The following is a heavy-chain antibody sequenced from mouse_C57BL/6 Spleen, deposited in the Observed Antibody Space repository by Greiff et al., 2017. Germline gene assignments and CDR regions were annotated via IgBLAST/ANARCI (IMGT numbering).Heavy chain of an antibody. CDR1: GYTFTSYW. J-gene: IGHJ1*03. CDR3: ARPPSRYLYFEV. D-gene: IGHD3-1*01. Sequence: QVQLQQPGAELVRPGTSVKLSCKASGYTFTSYWMHWVKQRPGQGLEWIGEIDPSDSYTNYNQKLKGKATLTVDTSSSTAYMQLSSLTSEDSAVYYCARPPSRYLYFEVWGTGTTVTVSS. V-gene: IGHV1-59*01. CDR2: IDPSDSYT.